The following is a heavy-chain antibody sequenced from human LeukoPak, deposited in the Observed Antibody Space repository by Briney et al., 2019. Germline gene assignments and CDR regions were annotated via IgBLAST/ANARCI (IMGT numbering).Heavy chain of an antibody. CDR3: ARLSGVTSPLWYFDL. CDR2: ISGSGGST. V-gene: IGHV3-23*01. Sequence: PGGSLRLSCAASGFTFSSYAMSWVRQAPGKGLEWVSAISGSGGSTYYADSVKGRFTISRDNSKNTLYLQMNSLRAEDTAVYYCARLSGVTSPLWYFDLWGRGTLVTVSS. D-gene: IGHD1-26*01. CDR1: GFTFSSYA. J-gene: IGHJ2*01.